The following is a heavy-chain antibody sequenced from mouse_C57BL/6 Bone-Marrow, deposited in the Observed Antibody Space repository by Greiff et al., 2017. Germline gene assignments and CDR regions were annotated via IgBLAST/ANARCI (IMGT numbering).Heavy chain of an antibody. V-gene: IGHV1-50*01. CDR2: IDPSDSYT. CDR3: ARDTTTVVANFDY. J-gene: IGHJ2*01. CDR1: GYTFTSYW. D-gene: IGHD1-1*01. Sequence: QVQLQQPGAELVKPGASVKLSCKASGYTFTSYWMQWVKQRPGQGLEWIGEIDPSDSYTKYNQKFKGKAKLTVDTSSSTAYMQLSSLTSEDSAVYYCARDTTTVVANFDYWGQGTTLTVSS.